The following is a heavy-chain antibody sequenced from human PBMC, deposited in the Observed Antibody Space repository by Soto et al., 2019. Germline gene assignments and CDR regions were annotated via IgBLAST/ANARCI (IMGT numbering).Heavy chain of an antibody. CDR3: ARANRPITMTYLKWFDP. V-gene: IGHV4-30-2*01. J-gene: IGHJ5*02. CDR2: IYHSGST. Sequence: SETLSLTCAVSGGSISSGAYSWSWIRQPPGKGMEWVGYIYHSGSTYYNPSLKSRVTISVDRSKNRFSLNLNSVTAADTAVYYCARANRPITMTYLKWFDPWGQGTLVT. D-gene: IGHD3-22*01. CDR1: GGSISSGAYS.